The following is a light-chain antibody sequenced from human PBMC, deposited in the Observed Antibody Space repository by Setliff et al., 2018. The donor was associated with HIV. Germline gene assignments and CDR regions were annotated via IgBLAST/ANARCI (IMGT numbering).Light chain of an antibody. J-gene: IGLJ1*01. CDR1: SSDVGGYNY. V-gene: IGLV2-14*01. Sequence: QSALTQPASVSGSPGQSITISCTGTSSDVGGYNYVSWYQQHPGKAPKLFIYEASKRPSGVSNRFSGSKSGNTASLTISGLQAEDEVDYCCSSFTSTSPYVFGTGTKVTVL. CDR3: SSFTSTSPYV. CDR2: EAS.